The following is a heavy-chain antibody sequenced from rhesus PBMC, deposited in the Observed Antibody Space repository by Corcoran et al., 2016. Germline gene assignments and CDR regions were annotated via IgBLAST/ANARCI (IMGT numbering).Heavy chain of an antibody. Sequence: EVQLAESGGGLVQPGGSLRLSCAASGFTFSGYEMHWVRQAPGKWLESVSVIGCESCFPRSAESVRGRFTMSRDNAKTWLSLQMSSVRAEDAAVYYCARRHVTGATAVDYWGQGVLVTVSS. CDR3: ARRHVTGATAVDY. J-gene: IGHJ4*01. CDR2: IGCESCFP. V-gene: IGHV3-115*02. D-gene: IGHD1-7*02. CDR1: GFTFSGYE.